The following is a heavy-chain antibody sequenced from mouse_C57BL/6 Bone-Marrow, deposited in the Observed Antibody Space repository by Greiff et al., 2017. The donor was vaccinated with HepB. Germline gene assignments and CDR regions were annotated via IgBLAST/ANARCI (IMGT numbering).Heavy chain of an antibody. Sequence: EVQLQQSGPELVKPGASVKISCKASGYTFTDYYMNWVKQSHGKSLEWIGDINPNNGGTSYNQKFKGKATLTVAKSSSTAYMELRSLTSEDSAVYYCARRDGYYSYFDVWGTGTTVTVSS. CDR2: INPNNGGT. V-gene: IGHV1-26*01. CDR1: GYTFTDYY. J-gene: IGHJ1*03. CDR3: ARRDGYYSYFDV. D-gene: IGHD2-3*01.